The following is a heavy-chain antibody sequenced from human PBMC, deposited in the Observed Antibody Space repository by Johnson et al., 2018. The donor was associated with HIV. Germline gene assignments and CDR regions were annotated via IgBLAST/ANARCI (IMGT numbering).Heavy chain of an antibody. V-gene: IGHV3-30-3*01. D-gene: IGHD4-23*01. CDR1: GFTFSSYA. CDR2: LSYDGSNK. CDR3: ARERGYFGNPAFDI. J-gene: IGHJ3*02. Sequence: QVLLVESGGGVVQPGRSLRLSCAASGFTFSSYALHWVRQAPGKGLEWVAVLSYDGSNKFYADSVKGRFTISRDNSKNTLYLQMNSLRTEDTAMYYCARERGYFGNPAFDIWGQGTMVTVSS.